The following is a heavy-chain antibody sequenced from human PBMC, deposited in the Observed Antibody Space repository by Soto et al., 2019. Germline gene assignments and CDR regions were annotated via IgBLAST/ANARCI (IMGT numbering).Heavy chain of an antibody. D-gene: IGHD3-3*01. CDR3: ARDHYDFWSCHGGGIDY. CDR1: GFTFSSYE. CDR2: ISSSGSTI. V-gene: IGHV3-48*03. Sequence: EVQLVESGGGLVQPGGSLRLSCAASGFTFSSYEMNWVRQAPGKGLEWVSYISSSGSTIYYADSVKGRFTISRDNAKNSLYLQMNSLRAEDTAGYYCARDHYDFWSCHGGGIDYWGQGTLVTVSS. J-gene: IGHJ4*02.